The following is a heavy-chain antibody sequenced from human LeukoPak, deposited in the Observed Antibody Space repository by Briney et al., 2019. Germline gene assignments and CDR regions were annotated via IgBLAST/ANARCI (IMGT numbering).Heavy chain of an antibody. CDR3: ASGRRDSNGFVDY. J-gene: IGHJ4*02. CDR1: GFRVSSSY. D-gene: IGHD5-18*01. Sequence: PGRSLRLSCAASGFRVSSSYVSWVRQAPRKGLEWVSIIYGGGNTYYVDSVEGRFTISRDNSKTTLYLQMNPLRAEDTAVYYCASGRRDSNGFVDYWGQGILVTVSS. CDR2: IYGGGNT. V-gene: IGHV3-66*01.